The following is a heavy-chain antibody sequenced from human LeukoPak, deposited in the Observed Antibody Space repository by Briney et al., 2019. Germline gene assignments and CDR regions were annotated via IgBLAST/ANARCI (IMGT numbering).Heavy chain of an antibody. CDR1: GGSFSGYY. J-gene: IGHJ4*02. D-gene: IGHD2-2*01. CDR2: ISHSGST. Sequence: SETLSLTCAVYGGSFSGYYWGWIRQPPGKGLEWIGEISHSGSTYYNPSLKRRVTISVDTSKNQFSLKLSSVTAADTAVYYCAKRYCSSTTCYDDRGAFDYWGQGTLVTVSS. V-gene: IGHV4-34*01. CDR3: AKRYCSSTTCYDDRGAFDY.